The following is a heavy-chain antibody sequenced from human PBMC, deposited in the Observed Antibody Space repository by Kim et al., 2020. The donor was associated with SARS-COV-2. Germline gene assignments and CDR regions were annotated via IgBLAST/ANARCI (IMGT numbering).Heavy chain of an antibody. CDR2: IYSGDRT. CDR1: GLNVRGPS. V-gene: IGHV3-53*01. Sequence: GGSLRLSCRVSGLNVRGPSMTWVRQAPGKGLEWVSIIYSGDRTYYADSVKGRFTVFRDSSRNTIYLQMNTLRVEDTALYYCARGLSRTDSHPGADYSFYGLDVWGLGTTVTVS. J-gene: IGHJ6*02. D-gene: IGHD5-12*01. CDR3: ARGLSRTDSHPGADYSFYGLDV.